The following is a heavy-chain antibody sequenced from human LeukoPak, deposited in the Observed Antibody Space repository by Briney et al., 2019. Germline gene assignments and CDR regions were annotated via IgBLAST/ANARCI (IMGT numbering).Heavy chain of an antibody. J-gene: IGHJ6*03. CDR2: VSFNNVI. CDR3: AKEGRYFDWLSNMSGYYYYMDV. Sequence: PGGSLRLSCAASGFTFSTYSMNWVRQAPGKGLEWVSSVSFNNVIFYADSVRGRFTISRDNAKNTLYLQMNSLRAEDTAVYYCAKEGRYFDWLSNMSGYYYYMDVWGKGTTVTISS. CDR1: GFTFSTYS. V-gene: IGHV3-21*01. D-gene: IGHD3-9*01.